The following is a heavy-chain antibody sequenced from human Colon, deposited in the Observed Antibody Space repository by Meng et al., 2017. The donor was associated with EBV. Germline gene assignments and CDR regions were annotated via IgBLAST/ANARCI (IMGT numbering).Heavy chain of an antibody. J-gene: IGHJ4*02. D-gene: IGHD3-10*01. CDR3: ARARRGSGNFDPEPFDS. CDR2: IYSGGST. V-gene: IGHV3-53*01. Sequence: EVRLVESGVGLIQPGGSLRISCAAYGFSVNNIYMSWGRQAPGKGLEWVSVIYSGGSTYYADSVKGRFTSSRDDSKNTLFLQMNTLRAEDTGVYYCARARRGSGNFDPEPFDSWGQGTLVTVSS. CDR1: GFSVNNIY.